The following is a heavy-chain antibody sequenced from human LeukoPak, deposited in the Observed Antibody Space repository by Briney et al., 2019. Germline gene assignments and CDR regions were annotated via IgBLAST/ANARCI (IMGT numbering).Heavy chain of an antibody. D-gene: IGHD4-11*01. CDR3: ARSYSGYDY. CDR1: GFTFSSYA. CDR2: VSSDGSNK. V-gene: IGHV3-30*04. Sequence: PGRSLRLSCAASGFTFSSYAMHCVRQAPGKGLEWGAVVSSDGSNKYYADSVKGRFTISRDNAKNSLYLQMNSLRAEETAVYYCARSYSGYDYWGQGTLVTVSS. J-gene: IGHJ4*02.